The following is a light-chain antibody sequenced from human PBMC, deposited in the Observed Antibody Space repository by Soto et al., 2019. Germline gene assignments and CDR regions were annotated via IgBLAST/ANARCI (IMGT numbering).Light chain of an antibody. CDR3: QQYNSYPWT. CDR2: KVS. CDR1: QSISSW. V-gene: IGKV1-5*03. Sequence: DIQMTQSPSTLSASGVDRGTSTCRASQSISSWLAWYQQKPGRAPNILIYKVSSSESGLTSRLRGSGSGTEFTLNISSLQPDDFATYYCQQYNSYPWTFGQGTKVDIK. J-gene: IGKJ1*01.